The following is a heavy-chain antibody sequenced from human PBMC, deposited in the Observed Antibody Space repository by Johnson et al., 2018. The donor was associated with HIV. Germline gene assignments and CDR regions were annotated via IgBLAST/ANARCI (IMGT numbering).Heavy chain of an antibody. V-gene: IGHV3-7*01. J-gene: IGHJ3*01. CDR2: IKQDGSDN. CDR3: ATGYYNFWGAYSHDAFDL. D-gene: IGHD3-3*01. Sequence: MLFVESGGGLVQPGGSLRLSCAASGFTFSSYWMSWVRQAPGKGLEWVANIKQDGSDNYYVDSVKGRFTISRDNAKNSLYLQMNSLRAEDTAVYYCATGYYNFWGAYSHDAFDLWGQGTMVAVSS. CDR1: GFTFSSYW.